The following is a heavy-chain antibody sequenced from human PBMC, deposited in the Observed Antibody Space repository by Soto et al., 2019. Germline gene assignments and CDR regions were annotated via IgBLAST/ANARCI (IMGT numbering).Heavy chain of an antibody. V-gene: IGHV1-2*02. J-gene: IGHJ4*02. CDR1: GYTFTGYY. CDR2: INPNSGGT. CDR3: ASPLITMVRGADY. Sequence: SVKVSCKSSGYTFTGYYMHCVRQAPGQGLEWMGWINPNSGGTNYAQKFQGRVTMTRDTSISTAYMELSRLRSDDTAVYYCASPLITMVRGADYWGQGTLVTVSS. D-gene: IGHD3-10*01.